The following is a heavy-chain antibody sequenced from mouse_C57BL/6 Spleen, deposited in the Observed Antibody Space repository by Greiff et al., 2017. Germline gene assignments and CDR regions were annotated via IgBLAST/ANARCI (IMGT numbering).Heavy chain of an antibody. CDR1: GYTFTSYG. J-gene: IGHJ2*01. V-gene: IGHV1-81*01. CDR2: IYPRSGNT. D-gene: IGHD2-4*01. Sequence: QVQLQQSGAELARPGASVKLSCKASGYTFTSYGISWVKQRTGQGLEWIGEIYPRSGNTYYNEKFKGKATLTADKSSRTAYMELSSLTSEDSAVYFCARSGDYDYRNYFGYWGHGTTLTVSS. CDR3: ARSGDYDYRNYFGY.